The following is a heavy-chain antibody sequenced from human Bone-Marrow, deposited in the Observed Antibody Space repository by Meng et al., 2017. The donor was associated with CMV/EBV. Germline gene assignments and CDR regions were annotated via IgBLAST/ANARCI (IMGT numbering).Heavy chain of an antibody. CDR2: IYYSGGT. J-gene: IGHJ4*02. Sequence: GSLRLSCTASGGSISSSGYHWGWIRQPLGKGLEWIGCIYYSGGTYYNTSLKSRLTISVDTSKNQFSLKLSSVPAADTAVYNCARGGYDFLSGYYTGEYYYDYWGQGTLVTVSS. CDR3: ARGGYDFLSGYYTGEYYYDY. V-gene: IGHV4-39*07. CDR1: GGSISSSGYH. D-gene: IGHD3-3*01.